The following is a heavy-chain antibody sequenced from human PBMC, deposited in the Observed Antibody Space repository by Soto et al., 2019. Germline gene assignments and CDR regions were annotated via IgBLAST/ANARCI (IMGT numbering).Heavy chain of an antibody. J-gene: IGHJ6*03. Sequence: SETLSLTCTVSGGSISSSSYYWGWIRQPPGKGLEWIGSIYYSGSTYYNPSLKSRVTISVDTSKNQFSLKLSSVTAADTAVYYCARLNSSWFSYYYYYMDVWGKGTTVTVSS. CDR1: GGSISSSSYY. D-gene: IGHD6-13*01. CDR2: IYYSGST. V-gene: IGHV4-39*01. CDR3: ARLNSSWFSYYYYYMDV.